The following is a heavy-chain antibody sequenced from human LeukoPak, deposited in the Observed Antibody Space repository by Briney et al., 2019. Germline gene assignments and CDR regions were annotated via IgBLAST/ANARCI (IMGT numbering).Heavy chain of an antibody. CDR3: ARDRGYNYGYGFFFDY. CDR2: INPNSGGT. Sequence: ASVKVSCKASGYTFTGYYMHWVRQAPGQGLEWMGWINPNSGGTNYAQKFQGRATMTRDTSISTAYMELSRLRSDDTAVYYCARDRGYNYGYGFFFDYWGQGTLVTVSS. V-gene: IGHV1-2*02. J-gene: IGHJ4*02. CDR1: GYTFTGYY. D-gene: IGHD5-18*01.